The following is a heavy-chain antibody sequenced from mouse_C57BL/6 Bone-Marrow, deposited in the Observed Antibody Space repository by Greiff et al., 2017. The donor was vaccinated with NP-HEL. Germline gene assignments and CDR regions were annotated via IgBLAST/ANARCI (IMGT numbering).Heavy chain of an antibody. Sequence: VQLQQSGPVLVKPGASVKMSCKASGYTFTDYYMNWVKQSHGKSLEWIGVINPYNGGTSYNQKFKGKATLTVDKSSSTAYMELNSLTSEDSAVYYSARSDSSGYMYYFDYWGQGTTLTVSS. CDR1: GYTFTDYY. J-gene: IGHJ2*01. V-gene: IGHV1-19*01. CDR3: ARSDSSGYMYYFDY. D-gene: IGHD3-2*02. CDR2: INPYNGGT.